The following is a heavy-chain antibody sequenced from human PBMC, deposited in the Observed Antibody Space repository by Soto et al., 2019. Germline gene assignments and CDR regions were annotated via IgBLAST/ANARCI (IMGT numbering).Heavy chain of an antibody. J-gene: IGHJ4*02. CDR2: ISSSDSAI. CDR1: GFTFSSYE. CDR3: ASLEMATMQG. Sequence: EVQLVESGGGLVQPGGSLRLSCAASGFTFSSYEMTWVRQAPGKGLEWVSYISSSDSAIYYADSVKGRFTISRDNAKNSLYLQMNSLRAEDTAVYYCASLEMATMQGWGQGTLVTVSS. V-gene: IGHV3-48*03. D-gene: IGHD3-3*01.